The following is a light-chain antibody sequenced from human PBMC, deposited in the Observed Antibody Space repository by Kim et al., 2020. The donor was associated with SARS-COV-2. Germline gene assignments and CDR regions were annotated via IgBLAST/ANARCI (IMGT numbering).Light chain of an antibody. J-gene: IGKJ1*01. CDR2: TAS. V-gene: IGKV1-39*01. Sequence: DIQMTQSPSSLSASVGDRVTITCRASQDISRYLNWYQQKPGKAPKLLIYTASSLQSGVPSRFTGSGSETDFTLTISSLQPENFETYYCQQNYRASRTFGQGTKVDIK. CDR1: QDISRY. CDR3: QQNYRASRT.